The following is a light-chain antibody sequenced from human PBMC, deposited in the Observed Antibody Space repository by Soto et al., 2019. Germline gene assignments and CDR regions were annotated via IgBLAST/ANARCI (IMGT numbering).Light chain of an antibody. CDR1: PNVNHC. Sequence: DIQMTQSPSTLSASVGDRVTITCRASPNVNHCLAWYQQKPGKAPKLLIHKASNLESGVPSRFSGSGSGTVFSLTISSLQHDDFATYYCQQYNSYWTFGQGTKVEIK. CDR3: QQYNSYWT. CDR2: KAS. J-gene: IGKJ1*01. V-gene: IGKV1-5*03.